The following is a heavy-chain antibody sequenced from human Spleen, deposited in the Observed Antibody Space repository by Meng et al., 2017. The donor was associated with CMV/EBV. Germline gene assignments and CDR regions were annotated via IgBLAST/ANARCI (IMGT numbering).Heavy chain of an antibody. CDR3: ATWNLWSGFFDY. CDR1: GFTFANAW. V-gene: IGHV3-15*01. J-gene: IGHJ4*02. D-gene: IGHD3-3*01. CDR2: IKSKSDGETR. Sequence: GGSLRLSCAASGFTFANAWMTWVRQAPGKGLEWVGRIKSKSDGETRDFAAPLKGRFAISRDDSKGTLYLQMNSLENEDTAVYFCATWNLWSGFFDYWGQGTLVTVSS.